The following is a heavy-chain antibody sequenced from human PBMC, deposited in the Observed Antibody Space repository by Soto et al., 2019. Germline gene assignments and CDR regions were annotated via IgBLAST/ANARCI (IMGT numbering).Heavy chain of an antibody. V-gene: IGHV1-46*01. Sequence: GASVKVSCKASRYTFTSYYMHWVRQAPGQGLEWMGIINPSGGSTSYAQKFQGRVTMTRDTSTSTVYMELSSLRSEDTAVYYCARDDIPALYGDYDSRPSYYYGMDVWGQGTTVTVSS. CDR3: ARDDIPALYGDYDSRPSYYYGMDV. J-gene: IGHJ6*02. CDR2: INPSGGST. D-gene: IGHD4-17*01. CDR1: RYTFTSYY.